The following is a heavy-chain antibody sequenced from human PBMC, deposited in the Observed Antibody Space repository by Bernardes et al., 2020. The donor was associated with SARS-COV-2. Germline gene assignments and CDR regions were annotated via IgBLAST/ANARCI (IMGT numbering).Heavy chain of an antibody. V-gene: IGHV3-33*01. CDR3: ARGSSSAAFDA. D-gene: IGHD6-6*01. Sequence: GGSLRLSRAASGFSFSTYGMNWVRQAPGKGLEWVANIWYDGSNQYYADSVKGRYTISRDNSKNTLFLQINSLTAVDTATYYCARGSSSAAFDAWGQGTLVTVSS. CDR2: IWYDGSNQ. CDR1: GFSFSTYG. J-gene: IGHJ4*02.